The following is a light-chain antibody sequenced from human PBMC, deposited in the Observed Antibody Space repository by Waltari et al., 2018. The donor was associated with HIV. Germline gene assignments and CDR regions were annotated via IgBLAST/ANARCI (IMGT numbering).Light chain of an antibody. CDR2: GDD. Sequence: QSVLTQPPSVSGAPGQRVTISCSNVGALYDVNWYQQLPAAAPKLLIYGDDNRPSGGPYRFSGSKSGTSASLAITGLQPEDEADYYCQSYDSSRGGAYVFGTGTKVTV. V-gene: IGLV1-40*02. CDR3: QSYDSSRGGAYV. CDR1: SNVGALYD. J-gene: IGLJ1*01.